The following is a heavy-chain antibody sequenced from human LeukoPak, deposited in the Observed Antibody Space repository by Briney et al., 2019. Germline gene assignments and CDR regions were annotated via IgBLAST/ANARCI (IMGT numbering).Heavy chain of an antibody. CDR3: ARDIVARGYFDY. V-gene: IGHV4-4*07. CDR2: IYTSGSI. Sequence: SETLSLTCTVSGGSISSYYWSWIRQPAGKGLEWIGRIYTSGSINYNPSLKSRVTMSVDTSKNQFSLKLSSVTAADTAVYYCARDIVARGYFDYWGQGTLVTVSS. J-gene: IGHJ4*02. D-gene: IGHD2-15*01. CDR1: GGSISSYY.